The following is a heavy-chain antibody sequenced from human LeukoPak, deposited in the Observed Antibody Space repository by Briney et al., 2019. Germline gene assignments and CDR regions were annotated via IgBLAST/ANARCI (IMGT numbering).Heavy chain of an antibody. Sequence: ASVKVSCKASGYTFTTYGISWVRQAPGQGLEWMGWISGYNGNTNNAQKVQGRVTMTTDTSTSTAYMELRSLRSDDTAVYYCARDAHQSGRYNFDYWGRGTPVTVSS. CDR3: ARDAHQSGRYNFDY. V-gene: IGHV1-18*01. J-gene: IGHJ4*02. CDR2: ISGYNGNT. D-gene: IGHD1-26*01. CDR1: GYTFTTYG.